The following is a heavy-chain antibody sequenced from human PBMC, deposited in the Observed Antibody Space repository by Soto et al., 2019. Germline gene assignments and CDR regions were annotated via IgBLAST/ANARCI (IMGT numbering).Heavy chain of an antibody. D-gene: IGHD3-10*01. CDR1: GFTFDDYA. CDR2: ISWNSGSI. J-gene: IGHJ4*02. Sequence: EVQLVESGGGLVQPGRSLRLSCAASGFTFDDYAMHWVRQAPGKGLEWVSGISWNSGSIGYADSVKGRFTISRDNAKNSLYLQMNSLRAEDTALYYCAKGGFGELPCFDYWCQGTLVTVSS. CDR3: AKGGFGELPCFDY. V-gene: IGHV3-9*01.